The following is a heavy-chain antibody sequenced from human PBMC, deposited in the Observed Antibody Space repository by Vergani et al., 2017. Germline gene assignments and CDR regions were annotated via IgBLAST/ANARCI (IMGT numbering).Heavy chain of an antibody. J-gene: IGHJ6*02. D-gene: IGHD6-13*01. CDR2: IKSKTDGGTT. V-gene: IGHV3-15*01. Sequence: EVQLVESGGGLVKPGGSLRLSCAASGFTFSNAWMSWVRQAPGKGLEWGGRIKSKTDGGTTDYAAPGKGRFTISRGDSKKTLYLQMNSLKTEDTAVYYCTTGAAAGTTYYYYGMDVWGQGTTVTVSS. CDR1: GFTFSNAW. CDR3: TTGAAAGTTYYYYGMDV.